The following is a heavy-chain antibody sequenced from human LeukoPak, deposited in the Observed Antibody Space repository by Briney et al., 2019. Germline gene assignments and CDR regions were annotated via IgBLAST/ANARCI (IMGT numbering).Heavy chain of an antibody. J-gene: IGHJ3*02. D-gene: IGHD4-23*01. CDR2: IYSSGNT. V-gene: IGHV4-59*02. CDR1: GGSVSSYY. CDR3: ARPAYGGGPDAFDI. Sequence: SETLSLTCTVSGGSVSSYYWSWIRQPPGKGLEWVAYIYSSGNTKYNPSLKSRVTISVDTSKNQVSLKLTSLTAADTAMYYCARPAYGGGPDAFDIWGQGTMVTVSS.